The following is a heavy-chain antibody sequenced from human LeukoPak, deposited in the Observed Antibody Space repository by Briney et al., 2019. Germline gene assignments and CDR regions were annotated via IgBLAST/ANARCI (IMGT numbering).Heavy chain of an antibody. J-gene: IGHJ4*02. V-gene: IGHV4-59*08. D-gene: IGHD1-1*01. CDR3: ARHQGGAYNAYYVDY. CDR1: GGSISSYY. CDR2: IYHNGNT. Sequence: SETLSLTCTVSGGSISSYYWSWIRQPPGKGLEWIGYIYHNGNTNYNPSLKSRVTISVDTSKNQFSLKLSSVTAADTAVYYCARHQGGAYNAYYVDYWGQGTLVTVSS.